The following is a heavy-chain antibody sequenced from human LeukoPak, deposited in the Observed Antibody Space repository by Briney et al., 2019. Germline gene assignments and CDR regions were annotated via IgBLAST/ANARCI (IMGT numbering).Heavy chain of an antibody. CDR3: ARRSSGSYYSLFDP. V-gene: IGHV4-31*03. J-gene: IGHJ5*02. Sequence: PSETLSLTCTVSGGSISSGGYYWSWIRQHPGKGLEWIGYIYYSGSTYYNPSLKSRVTISVDTSKNQFSLKLSSVTAADTAVYYCARRSSGSYYSLFDPWGQGTLVTVSS. D-gene: IGHD1-26*01. CDR1: GGSISSGGYY. CDR2: IYYSGST.